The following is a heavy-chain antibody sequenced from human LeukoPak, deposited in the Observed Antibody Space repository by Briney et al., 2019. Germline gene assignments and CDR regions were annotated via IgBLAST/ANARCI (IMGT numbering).Heavy chain of an antibody. J-gene: IGHJ6*02. CDR1: GFTFSSYW. CDR2: IKQDGSEK. CDR3: ARDHSSSWYRGSYYYGMDV. Sequence: GGSLRLSCAASGFTFSSYWMSWVRQAPGKGLEWVANIKQDGSEKYYVDSVKGRLTISRDNAKNSLYLQMNSLRAEDTAVYYCARDHSSSWYRGSYYYGMDVWGQGTTVTVSS. D-gene: IGHD6-13*01. V-gene: IGHV3-7*01.